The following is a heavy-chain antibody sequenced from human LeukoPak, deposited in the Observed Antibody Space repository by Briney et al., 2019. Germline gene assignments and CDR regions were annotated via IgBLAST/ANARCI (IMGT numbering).Heavy chain of an antibody. CDR2: ISGSGGIT. V-gene: IGHV3-23*01. D-gene: IGHD6-25*01. J-gene: IGHJ4*02. Sequence: GGSLRLSCAASGFTFNNYAMSWVRQAPGRKGLQWISGISGSGGITYYAESVKGRFTISRDNSRNTLYLEMNSLRGEDTAVYYCAKAETGLAAAGHFDYWGQGTLVTVSS. CDR1: GFTFNNYA. CDR3: AKAETGLAAAGHFDY.